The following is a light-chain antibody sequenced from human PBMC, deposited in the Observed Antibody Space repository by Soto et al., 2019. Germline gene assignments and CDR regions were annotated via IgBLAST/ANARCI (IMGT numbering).Light chain of an antibody. CDR2: PAS. Sequence: DIQLTQSPSFLSASVGDTVTLTCRASQGISSYLAWYQQKPGKAPKLLIYPASTLQSGVPSRISGSGSGTEFTLTISSLQPEDFATYYCQQLNSYPRTFGGATKVDIK. V-gene: IGKV1-9*01. CDR1: QGISSY. CDR3: QQLNSYPRT. J-gene: IGKJ4*01.